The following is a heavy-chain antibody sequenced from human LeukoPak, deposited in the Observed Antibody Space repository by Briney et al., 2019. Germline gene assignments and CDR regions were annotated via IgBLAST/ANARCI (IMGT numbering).Heavy chain of an antibody. J-gene: IGHJ4*02. CDR2: INSDGSST. CDR1: GFTFSSYW. CDR3: ARSSPSYHFDY. V-gene: IGHV3-74*01. D-gene: IGHD1-26*01. Sequence: PGGSLRLSCAASGFTFSSYWMHWVRQAPGKGLVGVSRINSDGSSTSYADSVKGRFTISRDNAKSTLYLQMNSLRAEDTAVYYCARSSPSYHFDYWGQGTLVTVSS.